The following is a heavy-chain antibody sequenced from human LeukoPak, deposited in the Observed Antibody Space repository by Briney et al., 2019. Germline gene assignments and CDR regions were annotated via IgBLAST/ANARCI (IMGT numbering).Heavy chain of an antibody. CDR1: GGSFSGYY. CDR2: INHSGST. CDR3: ARHVGYSSGWTEDYYYYYYMDV. Sequence: PSETLSLTCAVYGGSFSGYYWSWIRQPPGKGLEWIGEINHSGSTNYNPSLKSRVTISVDTSKNQFSLKLSSVTAADTAVYYCARHVGYSSGWTEDYYYYYYMDVWGKGTTVTISS. J-gene: IGHJ6*03. V-gene: IGHV4-34*01. D-gene: IGHD6-19*01.